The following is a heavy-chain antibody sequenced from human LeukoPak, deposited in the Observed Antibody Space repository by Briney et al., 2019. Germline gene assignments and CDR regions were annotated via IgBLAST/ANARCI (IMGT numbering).Heavy chain of an antibody. CDR2: VSGSGDNT. CDR1: GITFRSYA. D-gene: IGHD6-19*01. CDR3: AAQWLVLGAFDI. V-gene: IGHV3-23*01. Sequence: GGSLRLSCAASGITFRSYAMSWVRQAPGKGLEWVSAVSGSGDNTYYADSVKGRFLISRDNSKNTLHLQMNSLRAEDSAVYYCAAQWLVLGAFDIWGQGTMVTVS. J-gene: IGHJ3*02.